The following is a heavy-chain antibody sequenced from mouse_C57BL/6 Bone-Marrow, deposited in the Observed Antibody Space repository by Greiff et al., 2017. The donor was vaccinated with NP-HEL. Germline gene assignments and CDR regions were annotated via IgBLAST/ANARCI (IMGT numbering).Heavy chain of an antibody. CDR2: LWTGGGT. D-gene: IGHD1-1*01. Sequence: QVQLKESGPGLVAPSQSLSITCTVSGFSLTSYAISWVRPPPGKGLAWLGVLWTGGGTNYNSALKSRLSISKDNSKSHVFLKMNSLQTDDTARYYCARWSTTVVDWYFDVWGTGTTVTVSS. V-gene: IGHV2-9-1*01. J-gene: IGHJ1*03. CDR1: GFSLTSYA. CDR3: ARWSTTVVDWYFDV.